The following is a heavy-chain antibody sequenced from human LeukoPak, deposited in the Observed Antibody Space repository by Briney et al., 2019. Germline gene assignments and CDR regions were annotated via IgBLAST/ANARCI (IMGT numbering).Heavy chain of an antibody. CDR2: ISAYNGNT. CDR1: GYTFTSYG. CDR3: ARGLTEYYYDSSGSTPPGY. Sequence: ASVKVSCEASGYTFTSYGISWVRQAPGQGLEWMGWISAYNGNTNYAQKLQGRVTMTTDTSTSTAYMELRSLRSDDTAVYYCARGLTEYYYDSSGSTPPGYWGQGTLVTVSS. D-gene: IGHD3-22*01. V-gene: IGHV1-18*01. J-gene: IGHJ4*02.